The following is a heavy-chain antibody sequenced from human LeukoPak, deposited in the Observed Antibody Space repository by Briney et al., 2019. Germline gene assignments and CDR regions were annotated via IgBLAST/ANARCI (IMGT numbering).Heavy chain of an antibody. D-gene: IGHD3-22*01. CDR2: ISAYNGNT. Sequence: GASVKVSCKASGYTFTSYSISWVRQAPGQGLEWMGWISAYNGNTNYAQKLQGRVTMTIDTSTSTAYMKLRSLRPDDTAVYYCARTYYYDSSGYSGDYYGMDVWGQGTTVPVSS. CDR1: GYTFTSYS. J-gene: IGHJ6*02. V-gene: IGHV1-18*01. CDR3: ARTYYYDSSGYSGDYYGMDV.